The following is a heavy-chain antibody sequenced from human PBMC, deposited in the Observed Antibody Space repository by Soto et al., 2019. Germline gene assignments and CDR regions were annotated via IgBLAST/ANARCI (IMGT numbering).Heavy chain of an antibody. D-gene: IGHD3-10*01. CDR1: GFTFSSYS. CDR3: ARGSRYSGSSYMVRGVIIRSFDY. Sequence: EVQLVESGGGLVQPGGSLRLSCAASGFTFSSYSMNWVRQAPGKGLEWVSYISSSSSTIYYADSVKGRFTISRDNAKNSLYLQMNSLRDEDTAVYYCARGSRYSGSSYMVRGVIIRSFDYWGQGTLVTVSS. V-gene: IGHV3-48*02. CDR2: ISSSSSTI. J-gene: IGHJ4*02.